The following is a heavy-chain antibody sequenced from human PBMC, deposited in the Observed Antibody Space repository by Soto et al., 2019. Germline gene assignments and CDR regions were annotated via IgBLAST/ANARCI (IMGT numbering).Heavy chain of an antibody. J-gene: IGHJ4*02. Sequence: EVQLLESGGGLVQPGGSLRLSCAASGFTFSSYAMNWFRQAPGKGLEWVSVISGSGGSTYYADSVKGRFTISRDNSKNTLYLKMNSLRAEDTAVYYCARRSSGWYFDYWGQGTLVTVSS. CDR3: ARRSSGWYFDY. D-gene: IGHD6-19*01. CDR2: ISGSGGST. V-gene: IGHV3-23*01. CDR1: GFTFSSYA.